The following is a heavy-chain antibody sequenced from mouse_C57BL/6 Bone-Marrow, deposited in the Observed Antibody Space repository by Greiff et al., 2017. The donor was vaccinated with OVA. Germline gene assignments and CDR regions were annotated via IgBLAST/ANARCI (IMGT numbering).Heavy chain of an antibody. CDR3: ARREGNYDRFAY. J-gene: IGHJ3*01. Sequence: VMLVESGPELVKPGASVKISCKASGYAFSSSWMNWVKQRPGKGLEWIGRIYPGDGDTNYNGKFKGKATLTADKSSSTAYMQLSSLTSEDSAVYFCARREGNYDRFAYWGQGTLVTVSA. D-gene: IGHD2-1*01. V-gene: IGHV1-82*01. CDR2: IYPGDGDT. CDR1: GYAFSSSW.